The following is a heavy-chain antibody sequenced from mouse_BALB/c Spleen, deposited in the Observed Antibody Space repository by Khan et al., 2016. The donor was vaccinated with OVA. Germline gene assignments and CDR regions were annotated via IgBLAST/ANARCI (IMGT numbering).Heavy chain of an antibody. CDR2: INPSNGYT. V-gene: IGHV1-4*01. D-gene: IGHD2-14*01. J-gene: IGHJ3*01. CDR3: VRDGAYHRNDGWFAY. Sequence: QVRLQQSGAELARPGASLKMSFKASGYTFTSYTIHWIKLRPGQGLEWIGYINPSNGYTNYNQKFKDKATLTADKSSTTAYMQLSSLTSDDSAVYNCVRDGAYHRNDGWFAYWGQGTLVTVSA. CDR1: GYTFTSYT.